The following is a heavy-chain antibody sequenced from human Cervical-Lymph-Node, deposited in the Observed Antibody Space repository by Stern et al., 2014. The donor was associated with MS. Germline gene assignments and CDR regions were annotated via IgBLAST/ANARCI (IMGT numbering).Heavy chain of an antibody. CDR3: ARAYTYYSNSAGY. Sequence: QVQLMQSGAEVKKPGSSVKVSCKASGGTFSSYEITWVRQAPGQGLEWMGGIIPTFETPTYAQKFQDRVTISADESTSTAYMELNSLKSEDTAIYFCARAYTYYSNSAGYWGQGTLVTVSS. CDR1: GGTFSSYE. D-gene: IGHD3-10*01. J-gene: IGHJ4*02. CDR2: IIPTFETP. V-gene: IGHV1-69*01.